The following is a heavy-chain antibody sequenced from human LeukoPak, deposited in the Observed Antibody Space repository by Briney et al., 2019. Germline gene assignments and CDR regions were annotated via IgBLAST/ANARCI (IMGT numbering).Heavy chain of an antibody. Sequence: GASVKVSCKASGYTFTNYAMHWVRQAPGQRLEWMGWINTGNGNTKYSQEFQGRVTMTTDTSTSTAYMELRSLRSDDTAVYYCARDRDWEGVATISIEDPSYYYYYMDVWGKGTTVTISS. CDR3: ARDRDWEGVATISIEDPSYYYYYMDV. J-gene: IGHJ6*03. CDR1: GYTFTNYA. CDR2: INTGNGNT. V-gene: IGHV1-3*04. D-gene: IGHD5-12*01.